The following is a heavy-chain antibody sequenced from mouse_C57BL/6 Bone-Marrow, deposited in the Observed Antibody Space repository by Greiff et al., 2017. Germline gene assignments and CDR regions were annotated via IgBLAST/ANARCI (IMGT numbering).Heavy chain of an antibody. CDR1: GFSLTSYG. D-gene: IGHD1-1*01. CDR3: ARDYGSSYGYWYFDV. Sequence: VQGVESGPGLVAPSQSLSITCTVSGFSLTSYGVDWVRQSPGKGLGWLGVLWGVGSTNYISAFNSRMSISKDNSKSQVFLKMNSLQTDDTAMYDCARDYGSSYGYWYFDVWGTGTTVTVSS. V-gene: IGHV2-6*01. CDR2: LWGVGST. J-gene: IGHJ1*03.